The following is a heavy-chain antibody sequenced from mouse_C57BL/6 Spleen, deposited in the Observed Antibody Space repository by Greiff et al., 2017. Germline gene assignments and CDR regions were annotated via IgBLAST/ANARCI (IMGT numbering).Heavy chain of an antibody. CDR2: INPGSGGT. J-gene: IGHJ2*01. V-gene: IGHV1-54*01. CDR3: ARWMDYGKAAY. D-gene: IGHD2-1*01. Sequence: VQGVESGAELVRPGTSVKVSCKASGYAFTNYLIEWVKQRPGQGLEWIGVINPGSGGTNYNEKFKGKATLTADKSSSTAYMQLSSLTSEDSAVYFCARWMDYGKAAYWGQGTTLTVSS. CDR1: GYAFTNYL.